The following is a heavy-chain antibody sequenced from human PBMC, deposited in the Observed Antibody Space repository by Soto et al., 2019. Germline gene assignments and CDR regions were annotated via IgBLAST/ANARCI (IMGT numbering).Heavy chain of an antibody. Sequence: EVQLLESGGGLVQPGGSLRLSCAASGFTFSSYAMSWVRQAPGKGLEWVSAISGSGGSTYYADSVKGRFTISSDNSKNTLYLQRNSVGAEDTAVYYWAKGGVVWGGYYSSDYWGQGALVTVSS. D-gene: IGHD3-3*01. J-gene: IGHJ4*02. CDR3: AKGGVVWGGYYSSDY. CDR2: ISGSGGST. V-gene: IGHV3-23*01. CDR1: GFTFSSYA.